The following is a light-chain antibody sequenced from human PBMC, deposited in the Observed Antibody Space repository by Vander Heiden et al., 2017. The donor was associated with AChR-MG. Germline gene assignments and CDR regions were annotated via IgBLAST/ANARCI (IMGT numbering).Light chain of an antibody. Sequence: DFVMTQSPLSLPVAPGEPATLACRFSQSLLYSNGYNYLDWYLQKPGQSPQILIYLGSNRAPGVPDRFSGSGSGTDFTLKISRVEAEDVGVYYCMQTLQAPLTFGQGTKLEI. CDR2: LGS. V-gene: IGKV2-28*01. CDR1: QSLLYSNGYNY. J-gene: IGKJ2*01. CDR3: MQTLQAPLT.